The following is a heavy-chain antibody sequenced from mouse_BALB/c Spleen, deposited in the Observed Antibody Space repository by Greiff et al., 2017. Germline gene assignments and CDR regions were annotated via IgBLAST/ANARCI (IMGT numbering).Heavy chain of an antibody. Sequence: QVQLKESGPELVKPGASVKISCKASGYSFTSYYIHWVKQRPGQGLEWIGWIFPGSGNTKYNEKFKGKATLTADTSSSTAYMQLSSLTSEDSAVYFSARSRDYYAMDDWGQGTSVTVSS. CDR3: ARSRDYYAMDD. CDR2: IFPGSGNT. J-gene: IGHJ4*01. V-gene: IGHV1-66*01. CDR1: GYSFTSYY.